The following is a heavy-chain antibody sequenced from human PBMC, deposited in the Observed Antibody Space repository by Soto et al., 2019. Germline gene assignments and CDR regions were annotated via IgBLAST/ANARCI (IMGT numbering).Heavy chain of an antibody. CDR3: ARGVYGSGNYYTGPAAFDI. Sequence: QVQLEPSGAEVKKAGSSVKISCKASGGTLSDHGVSWMRQAPGQGLAWGGGTIPVFNTAKYAPKFQARDTIAADKSTNIAYMELGSLSSDDTAFDCCARGVYGSGNYYTGPAAFDIWGQGTLYIVSS. CDR1: GGTLSDHG. J-gene: IGHJ3*02. V-gene: IGHV1-69*06. D-gene: IGHD3-10*01. CDR2: TIPVFNTA.